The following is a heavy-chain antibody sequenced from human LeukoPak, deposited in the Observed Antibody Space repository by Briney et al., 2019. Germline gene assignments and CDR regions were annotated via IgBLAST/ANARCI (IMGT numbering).Heavy chain of an antibody. J-gene: IGHJ4*02. D-gene: IGHD2-2*02. CDR3: ARGPPVYCSSTSCYKRGRIDY. CDR2: INHSGST. CDR1: GGSFSGYY. Sequence: SETLSLTCAVDGGSFSGYYWSWIRQPPGKGQEWIGEINHSGSTNYNPSLKSQVAKSVDTSKNQFFLKLSSVTAADTAVYYCARGPPVYCSSTSCYKRGRIDYWGQGTLVTVSS. V-gene: IGHV4-34*01.